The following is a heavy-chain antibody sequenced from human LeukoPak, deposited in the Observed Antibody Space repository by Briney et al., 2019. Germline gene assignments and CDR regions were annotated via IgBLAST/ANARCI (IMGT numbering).Heavy chain of an antibody. CDR3: ARSPPRGFWSGYSDYYYGMDV. J-gene: IGHJ6*02. Sequence: EASVKVSCKASGGTFSSYAISWVRQAPGQGLEWMGGIIPIFGTANYVQKFQGRVTITADESTSTAYMELSSLRSEDTAVYYCARSPPRGFWSGYSDYYYGMDVWGQGTTVTVSS. CDR1: GGTFSSYA. D-gene: IGHD3-3*01. V-gene: IGHV1-69*13. CDR2: IIPIFGTA.